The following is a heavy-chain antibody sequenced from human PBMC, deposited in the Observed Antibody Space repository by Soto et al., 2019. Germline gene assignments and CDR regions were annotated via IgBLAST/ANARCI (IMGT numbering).Heavy chain of an antibody. J-gene: IGHJ4*02. CDR2: MYHSVST. V-gene: IGHV4-30-2*01. Sequence: SETLSLTCAVSGGSISRGGYSWSWIRQPPGKGLEWIGYMYHSVSTYYNPSLKSRVTISIDRSKNQFSLKLSSVTAADKAVYYCASVQDYWSQGILVTVSS. CDR3: ASVQDY. D-gene: IGHD1-1*01. CDR1: GGSISRGGYS.